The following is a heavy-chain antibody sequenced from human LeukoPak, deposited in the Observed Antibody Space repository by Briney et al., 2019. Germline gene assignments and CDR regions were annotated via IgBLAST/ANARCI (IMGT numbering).Heavy chain of an antibody. CDR3: ARTIGDAFDI. V-gene: IGHV6-1*01. J-gene: IGHJ3*02. Sequence: LXWLGRTYYRSKLYNDYAVSVKSRITINPDTSKNQFSLQLNSVTPEDTAVYYCARTIGDAFDIWGQGTMVTVSS. CDR2: TYYRSKLYN. D-gene: IGHD4/OR15-4a*01.